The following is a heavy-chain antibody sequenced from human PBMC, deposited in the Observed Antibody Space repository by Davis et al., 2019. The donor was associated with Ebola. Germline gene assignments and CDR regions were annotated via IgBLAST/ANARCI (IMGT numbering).Heavy chain of an antibody. CDR2: IIPIFGTA. CDR3: ARDPATSGYSSSNGMDV. J-gene: IGHJ6*02. D-gene: IGHD6-13*01. Sequence: SVKVSCKASGGTFSSYAISWVRQAPGQGLEWMGGIIPIFGTANYAQKFQGRVTITADESTSTAYMELSSLRSEDTAVYYCARDPATSGYSSSNGMDVWGQGTTVTVSS. V-gene: IGHV1-69*13. CDR1: GGTFSSYA.